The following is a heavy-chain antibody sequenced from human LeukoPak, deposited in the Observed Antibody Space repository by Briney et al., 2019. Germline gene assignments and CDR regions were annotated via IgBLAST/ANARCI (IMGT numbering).Heavy chain of an antibody. D-gene: IGHD3-10*01. CDR1: GFTFSNHW. V-gene: IGHV3-74*01. J-gene: IGHJ6*03. Sequence: GGSLRLSCTASGFTFSNHWMHWVRQAPGKGLVWVSRINSDGSTTNYADSVKGRFTISRDNAKNTLYLQMNSLRAEDTAIYYCARSGGKAYYTDVWGKGTTVTVAS. CDR2: INSDGSTT. CDR3: ARSGGKAYYTDV.